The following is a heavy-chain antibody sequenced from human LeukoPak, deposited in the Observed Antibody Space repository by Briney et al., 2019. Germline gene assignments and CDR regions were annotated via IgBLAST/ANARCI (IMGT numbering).Heavy chain of an antibody. CDR3: ARVPGYYYDSSGYYAHAFDI. D-gene: IGHD3-22*01. V-gene: IGHV4-4*02. CDR2: IYHSGST. J-gene: IGHJ3*02. Sequence: SGTLSLTCAVSGGSISSSNWWSWVRQPPGKGLEWIGEIYHSGSTNYNPSLKSRVTISVDKSKNQFSLKLSSVTAADTAVYYCARVPGYYYDSSGYYAHAFDIWGQGTMVTVSS. CDR1: GGSISSSNW.